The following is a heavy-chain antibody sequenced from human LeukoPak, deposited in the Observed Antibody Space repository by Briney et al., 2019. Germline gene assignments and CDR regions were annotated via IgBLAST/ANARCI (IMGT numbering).Heavy chain of an antibody. J-gene: IGHJ3*02. CDR2: IKQDGSEK. Sequence: PGGSLRLSCAASGFTFSSYWMSWVRQAPGKGLEWVANIKQDGSEKYYVDSVNGRFTISRDNAKNSLYLQMNSLRAEDTAVYYCARATYYYDSSGYYPDAFDIWGQGTMVTVSS. D-gene: IGHD3-22*01. CDR3: ARATYYYDSSGYYPDAFDI. CDR1: GFTFSSYW. V-gene: IGHV3-7*01.